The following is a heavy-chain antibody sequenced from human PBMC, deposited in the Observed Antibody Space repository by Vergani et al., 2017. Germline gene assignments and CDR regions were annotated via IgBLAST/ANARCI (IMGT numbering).Heavy chain of an antibody. CDR3: AKVSSDFWSGQGAFDI. Sequence: QVQLVESGGGVVQPGRSLRLSCAASGFTFSSYGMHWVRQAPGKGLEWVAVLSYDGSNKYYADSVKGRFTISRDNSKNTLYLQMNSLRAEDTAVYYCAKVSSDFWSGQGAFDIWGQGTMVTVSS. CDR1: GFTFSSYG. D-gene: IGHD3-3*01. V-gene: IGHV3-30*18. J-gene: IGHJ3*02. CDR2: LSYDGSNK.